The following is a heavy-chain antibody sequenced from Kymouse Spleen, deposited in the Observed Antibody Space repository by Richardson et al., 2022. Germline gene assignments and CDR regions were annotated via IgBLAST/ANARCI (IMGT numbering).Heavy chain of an antibody. J-gene: IGHJ6*02. CDR1: GFTFDDYA. CDR3: AKDMKYSSGWYYYYYGMDV. V-gene: IGHV3-9*01. CDR2: ISWNSGSI. D-gene: IGHD6-19*01. Sequence: EVQLVESGGGLVQPGRSLRLSCAASGFTFDDYAMHWVRQAPGKGLEWVSGISWNSGSIGYADSVKGRFTISRDNAKNSLYLQMNSLRAEDTALYYCAKDMKYSSGWYYYYYGMDVWGQGTTVTVSS.